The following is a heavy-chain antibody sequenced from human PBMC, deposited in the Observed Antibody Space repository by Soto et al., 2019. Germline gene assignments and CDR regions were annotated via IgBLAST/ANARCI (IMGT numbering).Heavy chain of an antibody. CDR2: IYHSVST. CDR1: GGSISSGGYS. V-gene: IGHV4-30-2*01. Sequence: SETLSLTCAVSGGSISSGGYSWGWIRQPPGKGLEWIGYIYHSVSTYYNPSPKSRVTISVDRSKNQFSLRLSSVTAADTAVYYCARGPDYWGQGTLVTVSS. J-gene: IGHJ4*02. CDR3: ARGPDY.